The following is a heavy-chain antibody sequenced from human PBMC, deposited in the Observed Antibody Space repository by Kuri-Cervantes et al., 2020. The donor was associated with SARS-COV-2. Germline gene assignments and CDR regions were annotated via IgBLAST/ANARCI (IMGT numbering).Heavy chain of an antibody. CDR3: AHSTDIVVVPAAIRVGWFDP. J-gene: IGHJ5*02. V-gene: IGHV2-70*12. Sequence: SGPTLVKPTQTLTLTCTFSGFSLSTSGMCVSWIRQPPGKALEWLARIDWDDAKYYSTSLKTRLTISKDTSKNQVVLTMTNLDPVDTATYYCAHSTDIVVVPAAIRVGWFDPWGQGTLVTVSS. CDR2: IDWDDAK. CDR1: GFSLSTSGMC. D-gene: IGHD2-2*02.